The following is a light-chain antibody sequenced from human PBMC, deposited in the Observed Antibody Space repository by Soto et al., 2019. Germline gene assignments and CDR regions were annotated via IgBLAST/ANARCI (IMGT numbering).Light chain of an antibody. CDR2: DNS. CDR1: RSNIGAGYD. CDR3: HSYDVSLRGPA. V-gene: IGLV1-40*01. Sequence: QSVLTQPPSLSGAPGQRVTISCTGSRSNIGAGYDVHWYQHLPGTAPKVLIFDNSNRPSGVPDRFSGSKSGTSASLAITGLQAEDEAVYYCHSYDVSLRGPAFGGGTKITVL. J-gene: IGLJ2*01.